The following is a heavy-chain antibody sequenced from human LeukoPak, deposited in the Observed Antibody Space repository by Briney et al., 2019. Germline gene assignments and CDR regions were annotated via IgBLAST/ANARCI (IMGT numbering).Heavy chain of an antibody. J-gene: IGHJ4*02. D-gene: IGHD1-14*01. CDR3: ARDRITSQMGAPENY. Sequence: ASVKVSCKASGYTFTSYAMHWVRQAPGQRLEWMGRINAGNGNTKYSQEFQGRVTITRDTSASTAYMELSSLRSEDTAVYYCARDRITSQMGAPENYWGQGTLVTVSS. CDR1: GYTFTSYA. CDR2: INAGNGNT. V-gene: IGHV1-3*03.